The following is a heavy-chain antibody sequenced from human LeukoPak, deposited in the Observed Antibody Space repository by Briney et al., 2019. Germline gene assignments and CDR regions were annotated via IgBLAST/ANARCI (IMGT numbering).Heavy chain of an antibody. CDR2: ISYDGSNK. V-gene: IGHV3-30*03. Sequence: PGGSLRLSCAASGFTFTDYSMNWVRQAPGKGLEWVAVISYDGSNKYYADSVKGRFTISRDNSKDTLYLQMNSLRAEDTAVYYCARDTRGARDNYFDYWGQGTLVTVSS. CDR3: ARDTRGARDNYFDY. D-gene: IGHD3-16*01. CDR1: GFTFTDYS. J-gene: IGHJ4*02.